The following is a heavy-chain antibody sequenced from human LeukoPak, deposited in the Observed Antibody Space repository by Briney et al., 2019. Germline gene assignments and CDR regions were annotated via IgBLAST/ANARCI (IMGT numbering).Heavy chain of an antibody. J-gene: IGHJ5*02. V-gene: IGHV4-38-2*02. CDR2: IYHSGST. CDR3: ARDKYGENNWFDP. Sequence: SETLSFTCTVSGYSISSGYYWGWIRQPPGKGLEWIGSIYHSGSTYYNPSLKSRVTISVDTSKNQFSLKLSSVTAADTAVYYCARDKYGENNWFDPWGQGTLVTVSS. CDR1: GYSISSGYY. D-gene: IGHD4-17*01.